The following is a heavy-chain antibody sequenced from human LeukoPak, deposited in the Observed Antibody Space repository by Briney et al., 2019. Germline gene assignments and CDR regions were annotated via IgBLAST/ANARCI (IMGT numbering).Heavy chain of an antibody. D-gene: IGHD1-26*01. CDR2: ILHSERP. CDR3: ARIRGSSYYNRGWFDP. V-gene: IGHV4-30-2*01. J-gene: IGHJ5*02. Sequence: SQTLSLTRAVSGASMSGGGYSWTWIPEPPGRGLEWVGHILHSERPPHNASLKTRLPIPLDASKTHFSLDLSSVTPGHSPVYYCARIRGSSYYNRGWFDPWGQGTLVTVSS. CDR1: GASMSGGGYS.